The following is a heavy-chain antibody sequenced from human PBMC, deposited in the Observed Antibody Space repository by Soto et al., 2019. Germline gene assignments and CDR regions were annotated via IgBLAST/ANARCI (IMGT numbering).Heavy chain of an antibody. CDR2: ISYDGSNK. Sequence: GGSLRLSCAASGFTFSSYGMHWVRQAPGKGLEWVAVISYDGSNKYYADSVKGRFTISRDNSKNTLYLQMNSLRAEDTAVYYCAKEGYSSSWYEVDYYYYYGMDVWGQGTTVTVSS. V-gene: IGHV3-30*18. J-gene: IGHJ6*02. CDR1: GFTFSSYG. CDR3: AKEGYSSSWYEVDYYYYYGMDV. D-gene: IGHD6-13*01.